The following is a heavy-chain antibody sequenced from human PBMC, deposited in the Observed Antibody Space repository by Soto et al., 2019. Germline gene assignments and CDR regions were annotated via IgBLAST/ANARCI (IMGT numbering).Heavy chain of an antibody. V-gene: IGHV3-30*18. CDR3: ANGGYYDSSTIDY. J-gene: IGHJ4*02. CDR1: GFTFSSYS. CDR2: ISYDGSNK. Sequence: PGGSLRLSCAASGFTFSSYSMHWVRQAPGKGLEWVAVISYDGSNKYYADSVKGRFTISRDNSKNTLYLQMNSLRAEDTAVYYCANGGYYDSSTIDYWGQGTLVTVSS. D-gene: IGHD3-22*01.